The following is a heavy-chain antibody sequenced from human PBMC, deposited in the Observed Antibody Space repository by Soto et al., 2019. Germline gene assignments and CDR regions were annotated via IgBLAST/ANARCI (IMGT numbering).Heavy chain of an antibody. Sequence: GGSLRLSCAASGFTFSSYWMSWVRQAPGKGLEWVANIKQDGSEKYYVDSVKGRFTISRDNAKNSLYLQMNSLRAEDTAVYYCARGRLMITFGGVIVTHFDYWGQGTLVTVSS. J-gene: IGHJ4*02. V-gene: IGHV3-7*01. CDR3: ARGRLMITFGGVIVTHFDY. CDR1: GFTFSSYW. CDR2: IKQDGSEK. D-gene: IGHD3-16*02.